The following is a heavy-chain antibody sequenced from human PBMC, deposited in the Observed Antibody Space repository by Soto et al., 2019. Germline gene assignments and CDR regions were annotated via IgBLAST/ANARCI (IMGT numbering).Heavy chain of an antibody. Sequence: SETLSLTCTVSGDSISPHYWSWIRQPPGKGLEWIGYIYYSGSTNYNPSLKSRVTISVDTSKNQFSLKLNSMTAADTAVYYCARHNYGSGSTYFDYWGQGTLVTVS. D-gene: IGHD3-10*01. CDR1: GDSISPHY. CDR3: ARHNYGSGSTYFDY. J-gene: IGHJ4*02. CDR2: IYYSGST. V-gene: IGHV4-59*08.